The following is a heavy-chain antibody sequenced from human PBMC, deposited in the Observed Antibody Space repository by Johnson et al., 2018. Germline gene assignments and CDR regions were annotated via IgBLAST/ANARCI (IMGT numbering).Heavy chain of an antibody. CDR3: AKDPATETTKNYYYYYRDV. Sequence: VQLVQSGGGVVQPGRSLRLSCAASGFTFSSYGMHWVRQAPGKGLEWVSSISTSISYIYYADSVKGRFTISRDNAKNSLYLKMNSMRAEDTAVYYFAKDPATETTKNYYYYYRDVWGKGTTVTVSS. V-gene: IGHV3-21*01. CDR2: ISTSISYI. CDR1: GFTFSSYG. J-gene: IGHJ6*03. D-gene: IGHD4-11*01.